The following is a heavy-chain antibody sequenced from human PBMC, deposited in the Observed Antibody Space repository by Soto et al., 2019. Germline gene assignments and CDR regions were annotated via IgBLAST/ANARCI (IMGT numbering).Heavy chain of an antibody. CDR1: GYTFTGYY. V-gene: IGHV1-2*04. Sequence: QVQLVQSGAEVKKPGASVKVSCKASGYTFTGYYMHWVRQAPGQGLEWMGWIDPNSGGTNYGQKFQGCVTMPSDTSISTAYMELSRLRSDDTAVYYCAIGVPWVGEWVGMDVWGQGTTVTVSS. J-gene: IGHJ6*02. CDR3: AIGVPWVGEWVGMDV. CDR2: IDPNSGGT. D-gene: IGHD3-10*01.